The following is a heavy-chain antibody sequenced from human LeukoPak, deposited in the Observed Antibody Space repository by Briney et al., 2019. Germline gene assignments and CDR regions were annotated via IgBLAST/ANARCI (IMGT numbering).Heavy chain of an antibody. CDR1: GGTFSSYA. V-gene: IGHV1-69*05. CDR2: IIPIFGTA. J-gene: IGHJ3*02. D-gene: IGHD1-14*01. Sequence: GASVKVSCKASGGTFSSYAISWVRQAPGQGLEWMGGIIPIFGTANYAQKFQGRVTITTDESTSTAYMEPSSLRSEDTAVYYCASGTPKVGPDAFDIWGHRTMVTVSS. CDR3: ASGTPKVGPDAFDI.